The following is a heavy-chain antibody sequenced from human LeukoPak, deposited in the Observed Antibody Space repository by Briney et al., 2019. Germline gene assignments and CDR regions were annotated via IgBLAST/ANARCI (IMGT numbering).Heavy chain of an antibody. CDR3: ATIAAAGILGYFDL. CDR1: GFTFSSYS. D-gene: IGHD6-13*01. CDR2: ISSSSSYI. V-gene: IGHV3-21*01. J-gene: IGHJ2*01. Sequence: GGYLRLSCAASGFTFSSYSMNWVRQAPGKGLEWVSSISSSSSYIYYADSVKGQFTISRDNAKNSLYLQMNSLRAEDTAVYYCATIAAAGILGYFDLWGRGTLVTVSS.